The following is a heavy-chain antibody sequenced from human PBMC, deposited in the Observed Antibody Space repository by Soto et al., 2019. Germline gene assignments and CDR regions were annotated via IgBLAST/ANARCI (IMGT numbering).Heavy chain of an antibody. CDR1: GGSISSSSYY. CDR3: ARRGRGSITMIVVVSAFDI. J-gene: IGHJ3*02. D-gene: IGHD3-22*01. V-gene: IGHV4-39*01. CDR2: IYYSGST. Sequence: SETLSLTCTVSGGSISSSSYYWGWIRQPPGKGLEWIGSIYYSGSTYYNPSLKSRVTISVDTSKNQFSLKLSSVTAADTAAYYCARRGRGSITMIVVVSAFDIWGQGTMVTVSS.